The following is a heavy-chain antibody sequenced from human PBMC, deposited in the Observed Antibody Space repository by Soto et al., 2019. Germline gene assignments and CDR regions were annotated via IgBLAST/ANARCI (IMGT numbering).Heavy chain of an antibody. D-gene: IGHD2-2*01. CDR1: GFTFSSYA. CDR2: ISGSGGST. J-gene: IGHJ6*02. Sequence: EVQLLESGGGLVQPGGSLRLPCAASGFTFSSYAMSWVRQAPGKGLEWVSAISGSGGSTYYADSVKGRFTISRDNSKNTLYLQMNSLRAEDTAVYYCAQSLVVPALYYYYGMDVWGQGTTVTVSS. CDR3: AQSLVVPALYYYYGMDV. V-gene: IGHV3-23*01.